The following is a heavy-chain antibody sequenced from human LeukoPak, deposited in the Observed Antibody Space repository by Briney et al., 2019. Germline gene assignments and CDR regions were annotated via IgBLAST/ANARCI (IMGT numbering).Heavy chain of an antibody. CDR3: ARGFGSSSWYHVDY. CDR1: GYTFTGYY. V-gene: IGHV1-2*02. Sequence: ASVKVSCEASGYTFTGYYMHWVRQAPGQGLEWMGWINPNSGGTNYAQKFQGRVTMTRDTSISTAYMELSRLRSDDTAVYYCARGFGSSSWYHVDYWGQGTLVTVSS. CDR2: INPNSGGT. J-gene: IGHJ4*02. D-gene: IGHD6-13*01.